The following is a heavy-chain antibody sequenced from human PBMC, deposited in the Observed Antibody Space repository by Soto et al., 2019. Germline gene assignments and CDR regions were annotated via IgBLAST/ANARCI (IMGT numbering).Heavy chain of an antibody. Sequence: SGPTLVNPTQTLTLTCTFSGFSLSTSGVGVGWIRQPPGKALELLALIYWGDDKRYSPSLKSRLTITKDTSKNQVVLTMTNMDPVDTATYYCAHWGRDILTGYYFDYWGQGTLVTVSS. D-gene: IGHD3-9*01. CDR2: IYWGDDK. V-gene: IGHV2-5*02. J-gene: IGHJ4*02. CDR3: AHWGRDILTGYYFDY. CDR1: GFSLSTSGVG.